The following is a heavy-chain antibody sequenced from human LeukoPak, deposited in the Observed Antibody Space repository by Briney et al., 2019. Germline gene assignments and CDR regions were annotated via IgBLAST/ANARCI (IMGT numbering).Heavy chain of an antibody. D-gene: IGHD6-19*01. Sequence: GGSLRLSCAASGFTFDDYTMHWVRQAPGKGLEWVSLISWDGGSTYYADSVKGRFTISRDNSKNSLYLQMNSLRTEDTALYYCAKGAVAGTGHKGDYFDYWGQGTLVTVSS. J-gene: IGHJ4*02. CDR3: AKGAVAGTGHKGDYFDY. CDR2: ISWDGGST. V-gene: IGHV3-43*01. CDR1: GFTFDDYT.